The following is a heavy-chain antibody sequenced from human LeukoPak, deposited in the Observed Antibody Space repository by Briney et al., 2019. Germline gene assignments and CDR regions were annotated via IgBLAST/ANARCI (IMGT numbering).Heavy chain of an antibody. CDR3: AGHIPYYYYYYMDV. J-gene: IGHJ6*03. Sequence: SETLSLTCTVSGGSISSSSYYWGWIRQPPGKGLAWIGSIYYSGSTYYNPSLKSRVTISVDTSENQFSLKLSSVTAADTAVYYCAGHIPYYYYYYMDVWGKGTTVTVSS. CDR2: IYYSGST. CDR1: GGSISSSSYY. V-gene: IGHV4-39*01.